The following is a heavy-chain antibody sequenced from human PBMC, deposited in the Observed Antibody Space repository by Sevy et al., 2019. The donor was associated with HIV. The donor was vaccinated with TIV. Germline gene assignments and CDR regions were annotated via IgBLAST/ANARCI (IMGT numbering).Heavy chain of an antibody. CDR2: IKQDESEK. Sequence: GGSLRLSCAASGFTFTDYWMSWVRQTPGKGLELVATIKQDESEKYYVDSVKGRFAISRDNGRNSVSLQMNGLRAEDTALYYCAREVGGYNWRPYYFDSWGQGTLVTVSS. J-gene: IGHJ4*02. D-gene: IGHD5-12*01. CDR1: GFTFTDYW. CDR3: AREVGGYNWRPYYFDS. V-gene: IGHV3-7*01.